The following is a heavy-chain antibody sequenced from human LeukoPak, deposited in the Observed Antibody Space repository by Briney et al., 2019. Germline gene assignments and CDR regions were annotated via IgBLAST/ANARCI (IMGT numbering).Heavy chain of an antibody. CDR2: IKQDGSEI. J-gene: IGHJ4*02. V-gene: IGHV3-7*01. Sequence: GGSLRLSCAASGFTFRSYWMSWVRQAPGKGLEWVANIKQDGSEIYYADSVKGRFTISRDNAKNSLYLQMNSLRAEDTAVYYCARARSGYYFDYWGQGTLVTVSS. CDR1: GFTFRSYW. CDR3: ARARSGYYFDY. D-gene: IGHD3-9*01.